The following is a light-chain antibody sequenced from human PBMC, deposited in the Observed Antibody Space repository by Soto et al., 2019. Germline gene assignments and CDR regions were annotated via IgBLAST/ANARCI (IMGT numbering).Light chain of an antibody. CDR3: QQHAIT. J-gene: IGKJ5*01. V-gene: IGKV1-39*01. CDR2: DAS. Sequence: DIQMTQSPSSLSASVGDRVTITCRASQSISSYLNWYQQKPGKAPKLLIYDASSLESGVPSRFSGSGSGTEFTLTISSLQPDDFATYYCQQHAITFGQGTRLEIK. CDR1: QSISSY.